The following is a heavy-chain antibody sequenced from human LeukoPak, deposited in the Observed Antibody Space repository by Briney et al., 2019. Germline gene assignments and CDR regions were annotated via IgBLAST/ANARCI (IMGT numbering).Heavy chain of an antibody. CDR2: MNPNSGNT. V-gene: IGHV1-8*01. CDR1: GYTFTSYD. CDR3: AGVGVVIPTQYYYYYSMDV. D-gene: IGHD3-3*01. J-gene: IGHJ6*02. Sequence: GASVKVSCKASGYTFTSYDINWVRQATGQGLEWMGWMNPNSGNTGYAQKFQGRVTMTRNTSISTAYMELSSLRSEDTAVYYCAGVGVVIPTQYYYYYSMDVWGQGTTVTVSS.